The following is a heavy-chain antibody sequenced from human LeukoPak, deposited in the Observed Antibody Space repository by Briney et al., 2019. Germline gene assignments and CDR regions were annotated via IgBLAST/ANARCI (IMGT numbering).Heavy chain of an antibody. CDR2: IYSGGNT. V-gene: IGHV3-53*01. J-gene: IGHJ5*02. CDR1: GFTVSSNH. CDR3: ARGYCSGGSCYPAWFDP. D-gene: IGHD2-15*01. Sequence: GGSLRLSCAASGFTVSSNHMSWVGQGPGKGLEWVSVIYSGGNTYYADSVKGRFTISRDNSKNTLYLQMNSLRAEDTAVYYCARGYCSGGSCYPAWFDPWGQGTLVTVSS.